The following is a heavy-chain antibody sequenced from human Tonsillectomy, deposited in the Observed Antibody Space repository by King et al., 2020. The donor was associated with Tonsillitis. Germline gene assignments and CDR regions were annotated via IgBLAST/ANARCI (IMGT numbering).Heavy chain of an antibody. CDR1: GFSLSNARMG. V-gene: IGHV2-26*01. J-gene: IGHJ4*02. Sequence: TLKESGPVLVKPTETLTLTCTVSGFSLSNARMGVSWIRQPPGKALEWLAHIFSNDEKSYSTSLKSRLTISKDTSKSQVVLTMTNMDPVDTATYYCARIYIGFYVFWGGYYLLVYCGQGTLVTASS. CDR2: IFSNDEK. D-gene: IGHD3-3*01. CDR3: ARIYIGFYVFWGGYYLLVY.